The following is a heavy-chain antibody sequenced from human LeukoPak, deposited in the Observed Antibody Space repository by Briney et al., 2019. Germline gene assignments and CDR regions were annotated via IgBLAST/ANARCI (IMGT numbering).Heavy chain of an antibody. CDR2: INPNSGGT. Sequence: ASVKVSCKASGYSFSGYYMHWVRQAPGQGLEWMGWINPNSGGTNYAQHFQGRVTMTRDTSISTAYIELSSLRSDDTAVYYCARNKVTTVTYQYYYYYMDVWGKGTTVTVSS. CDR1: GYSFSGYY. V-gene: IGHV1-2*02. J-gene: IGHJ6*03. CDR3: ARNKVTTVTYQYYYYYMDV. D-gene: IGHD4-17*01.